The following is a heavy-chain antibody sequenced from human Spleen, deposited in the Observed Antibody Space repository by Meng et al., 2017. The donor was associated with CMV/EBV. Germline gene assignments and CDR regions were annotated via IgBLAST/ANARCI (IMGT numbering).Heavy chain of an antibody. CDR2: IRSKTDGGAT. D-gene: IGHD3-3*01. Sequence: SCAASGFNFTKAWMTWVRQAPGKGLEWVGRIRSKTDGGATDYAAPVKGRFTFSRDDSKNTVYLQMNNLKIEDTAVYYCTTVGVRDPWGQGTLVTVSS. CDR3: TTVGVRDP. J-gene: IGHJ5*02. CDR1: GFNFTKAW. V-gene: IGHV3-15*01.